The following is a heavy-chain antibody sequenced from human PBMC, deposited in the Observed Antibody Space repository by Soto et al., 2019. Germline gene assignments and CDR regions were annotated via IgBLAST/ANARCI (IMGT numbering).Heavy chain of an antibody. J-gene: IGHJ4*02. CDR1: GYSFSSSW. D-gene: IGHD3-22*01. CDR3: ARRGGYYYDSSGPFDY. CDR2: IYPGDSDT. V-gene: IGHV5-51*01. Sequence: GESLKISCKGSGYSFSSSWIGWVRQMPGKGLEWMGIIYPGDSDTLYSPSFQGQVTISADKSISTAYLQWSSLKASDTAMYYCARRGGYYYDSSGPFDYWGQGALVTVSS.